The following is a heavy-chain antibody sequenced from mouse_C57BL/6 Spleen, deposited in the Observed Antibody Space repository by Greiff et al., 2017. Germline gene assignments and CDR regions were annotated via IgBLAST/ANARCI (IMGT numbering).Heavy chain of an antibody. CDR2: IYPGSGST. D-gene: IGHD2-3*01. V-gene: IGHV1-55*01. CDR1: GYTFTSYW. CDR3: ARGYDGYYGAMDY. J-gene: IGHJ4*01. Sequence: QVQLKQPGAELVKPGASVKMSCKASGYTFTSYWITWVKQRPGQGLEWIGDIYPGSGSTNYNEKFKSKATLTVDTSSSTAYMQLSSLTSEDSAVYYCARGYDGYYGAMDYWGQGTSVTVSS.